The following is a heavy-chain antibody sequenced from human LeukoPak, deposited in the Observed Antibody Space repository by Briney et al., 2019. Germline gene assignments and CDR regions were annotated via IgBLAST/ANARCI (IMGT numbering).Heavy chain of an antibody. J-gene: IGHJ4*02. CDR1: GFTFSSYS. Sequence: PGGSLRLSCAASGFTFSSYSMNWVRQAPGKGLEWVSSISTSSSYINYADSVKGRFTISRDNAKNSLYLQMNSLRAEDTAVYYCARDRSGFSGYDFFDYWGQGTLVTVSS. V-gene: IGHV3-21*01. CDR3: ARDRSGFSGYDFFDY. CDR2: ISTSSSYI. D-gene: IGHD5-12*01.